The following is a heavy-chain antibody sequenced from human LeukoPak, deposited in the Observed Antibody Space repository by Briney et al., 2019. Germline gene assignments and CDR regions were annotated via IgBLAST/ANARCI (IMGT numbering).Heavy chain of an antibody. CDR1: GYTFSSYE. J-gene: IGHJ6*02. V-gene: IGHV1-8*01. D-gene: IGHD3-16*02. Sequence: ASVKVSCKASGYTFSSYEINWVRQATGQGLEWMGWMNPNSGNTGYAQKFQGRVTMTRNTSISTAYMELSSLSSDDTAVYYCASIERGTYSYYGVDVWGQGTTVTVSS. CDR3: ASIERGTYSYYGVDV. CDR2: MNPNSGNT.